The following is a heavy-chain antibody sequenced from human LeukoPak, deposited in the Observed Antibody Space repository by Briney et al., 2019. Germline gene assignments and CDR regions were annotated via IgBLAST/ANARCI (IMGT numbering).Heavy chain of an antibody. V-gene: IGHV3-21*01. CDR3: ARAARADYGDYVYYYYYYMDV. D-gene: IGHD4-17*01. CDR2: ISGSNSYI. CDR1: GFTFNSYS. J-gene: IGHJ6*03. Sequence: GGSLRLSCAASGFTFNSYSMNWVRQAPGKGLEWVSSISGSNSYIYYADSMKGRFTISRDNAKNSLYLQMNSLRAEDTAVYYCARAARADYGDYVYYYYYYMDVWGKGTTVTVSS.